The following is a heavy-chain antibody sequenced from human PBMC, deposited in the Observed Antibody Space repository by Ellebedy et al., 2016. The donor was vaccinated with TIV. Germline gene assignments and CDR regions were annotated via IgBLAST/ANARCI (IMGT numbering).Heavy chain of an antibody. CDR1: GFTFSSYW. V-gene: IGHV3-7*04. Sequence: GESLKISCAASGFTFSSYWMSWVRQAPGKGLEWVANIKQDGSEKYYVDSVKGRFTISRDNAKNSLYLQMSSLRAEDTAVYYCTRALVPYSGSSPFDLWGRGTLVTVSS. D-gene: IGHD1-26*01. CDR2: IKQDGSEK. CDR3: TRALVPYSGSSPFDL. J-gene: IGHJ4*02.